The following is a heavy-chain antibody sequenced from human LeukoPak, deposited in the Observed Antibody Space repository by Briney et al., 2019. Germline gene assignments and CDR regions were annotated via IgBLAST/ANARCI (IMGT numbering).Heavy chain of an antibody. D-gene: IGHD2-15*01. CDR1: GFTFSSYA. J-gene: IGHJ4*02. CDR2: ISSNGGST. Sequence: GGSLRLSCSAFGFTFSSYAMHWVRQAPGKGLEYVSAISSNGGSTYYADSVKGRFTISRDNSKNTLYLQMSSLRAEDTAVYYCVRVAATAFLDYWGQGTLVTVSS. V-gene: IGHV3-64D*06. CDR3: VRVAATAFLDY.